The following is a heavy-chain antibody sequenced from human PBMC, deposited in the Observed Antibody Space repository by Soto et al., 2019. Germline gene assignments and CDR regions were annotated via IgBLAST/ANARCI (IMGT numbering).Heavy chain of an antibody. V-gene: IGHV3-23*01. CDR1: GFTFSTYA. CDR3: AHPRGYGVFDAYDI. D-gene: IGHD4-17*01. Sequence: EVQLLESGGGLLQPGGSLRLYCAASGFTFSTYAMSWVRQAPGKGLEWVSAISGSGGDTYYADSVKGRFTISSDNSIKTLYLQMNSLRTEDTAVYYCAHPRGYGVFDAYDIWGQGAMVTVSS. CDR2: ISGSGGDT. J-gene: IGHJ3*02.